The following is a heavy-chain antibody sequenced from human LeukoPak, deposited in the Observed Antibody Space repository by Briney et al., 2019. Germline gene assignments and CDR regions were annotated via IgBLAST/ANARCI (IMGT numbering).Heavy chain of an antibody. CDR3: AREAYSGSYQGAFDI. V-gene: IGHV3-30-3*01. Sequence: GGSLRLSCAASGFTFSSYAMHWVRQAPGKGLEWVAVISYDGSNKYYADSVKGRFTISRDNSKNTLYLQMNSLRAEDTAVYYCAREAYSGSYQGAFDIWGQGTMVTVSS. CDR2: ISYDGSNK. CDR1: GFTFSSYA. J-gene: IGHJ3*02. D-gene: IGHD1-26*01.